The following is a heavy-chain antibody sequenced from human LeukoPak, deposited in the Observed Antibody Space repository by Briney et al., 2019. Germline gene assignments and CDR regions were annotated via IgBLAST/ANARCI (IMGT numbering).Heavy chain of an antibody. Sequence: PGGSLRLSCAASGFTFSSYWMSWVRQAPGKGLEWVANIKQDGSEKYYVDSVKGRFTISRDNAKNSLYLQMNSLRAEDTAVYYCAKDASITMIVVVITHFDYWGQGTLVTVSS. D-gene: IGHD3-22*01. J-gene: IGHJ4*02. CDR3: AKDASITMIVVVITHFDY. CDR2: IKQDGSEK. V-gene: IGHV3-7*01. CDR1: GFTFSSYW.